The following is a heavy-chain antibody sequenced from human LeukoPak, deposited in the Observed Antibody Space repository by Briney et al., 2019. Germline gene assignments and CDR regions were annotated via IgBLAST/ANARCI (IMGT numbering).Heavy chain of an antibody. D-gene: IGHD5-18*01. CDR2: IYHSGST. CDR3: ARGQNSYGLRSLDY. J-gene: IGHJ4*02. Sequence: PSETLSLTCAVSGGSISSSNWWSWVRHPPGKGLEWIGEIYHSGSTNYNPSLKSRVTISVDKSKNQFSLKLSSVTAADTAVYYCARGQNSYGLRSLDYWGQGTLVTVSS. V-gene: IGHV4-4*02. CDR1: GGSISSSNW.